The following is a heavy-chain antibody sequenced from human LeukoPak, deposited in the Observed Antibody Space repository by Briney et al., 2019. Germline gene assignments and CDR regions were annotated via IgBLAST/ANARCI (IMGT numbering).Heavy chain of an antibody. J-gene: IGHJ5*02. Sequence: SETLSLTCAVYGGSFTTYYGTWIRQPPGKGLEWIGEINHSGSTNYNPSLKSRVTISVDTSKNQFSLKLSSVTAADTAVYYCARRSKRHYYGSGSHNWFDPWGQGTLVTVSS. D-gene: IGHD3-10*01. V-gene: IGHV4-34*01. CDR3: ARRSKRHYYGSGSHNWFDP. CDR2: INHSGST. CDR1: GGSFTTYY.